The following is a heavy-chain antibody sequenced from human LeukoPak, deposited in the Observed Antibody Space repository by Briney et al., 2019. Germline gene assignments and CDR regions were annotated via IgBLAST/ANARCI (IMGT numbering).Heavy chain of an antibody. CDR2: IIPIFGTA. CDR3: ARFAAGESYFDY. V-gene: IGHV1-69*05. J-gene: IGHJ4*02. D-gene: IGHD6-13*01. Sequence: GASVKVSCKASEGTFSSYAISWVRQAPGQGLEWMGGIIPIFGTANYAQKFQGRVTITTDESTSTAYMELSSLRSEDTAVYYCARFAAGESYFDYWGQGTLVTVSS. CDR1: EGTFSSYA.